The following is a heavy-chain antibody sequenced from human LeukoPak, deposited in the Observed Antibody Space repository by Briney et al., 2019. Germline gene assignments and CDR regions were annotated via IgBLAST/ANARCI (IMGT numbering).Heavy chain of an antibody. V-gene: IGHV4-34*01. D-gene: IGHD1-26*01. CDR3: ARAARASPSWFDP. Sequence: PSETLSVTCAVYGGSFSGYYWSWIRQPPGNGLEWIGEINHSGSTNYNPSLKSRVTISVDTSKNQFSLKLSSVTAADTAVYYCARAARASPSWFDPWGQGTLVTVSS. CDR1: GGSFSGYY. J-gene: IGHJ5*02. CDR2: INHSGST.